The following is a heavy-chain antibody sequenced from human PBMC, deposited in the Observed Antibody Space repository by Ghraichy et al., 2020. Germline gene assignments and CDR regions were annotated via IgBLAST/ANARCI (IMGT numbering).Heavy chain of an antibody. V-gene: IGHV3-11*04. Sequence: YYWGWIRQPPGKGLEWVSYISSSGSTIYYADSVKGRFTISRDNAKNSLYLQMNSLRAEDTAVYYCASAYSYAAFDIWGQGTMVTVSS. CDR2: ISSSGSTI. CDR3: ASAYSYAAFDI. CDR1: YY. D-gene: IGHD5-18*01. J-gene: IGHJ3*02.